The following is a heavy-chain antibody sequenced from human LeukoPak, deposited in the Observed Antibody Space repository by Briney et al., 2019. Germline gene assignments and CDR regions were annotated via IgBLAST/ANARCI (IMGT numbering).Heavy chain of an antibody. V-gene: IGHV3-30*18. CDR1: GFTVSSNY. CDR3: AKMKLLFNDAFDI. J-gene: IGHJ3*02. D-gene: IGHD2-21*01. CDR2: ISDDGGKT. Sequence: PGGSLRLSCAASGFTVSSNYMSWVRQAPGKGLEWVAAISDDGGKTYYADSVKGRLAISRDNSKNTLFLQMHSLRVEDTAVYFCAKMKLLFNDAFDIWGQGTVVTVSS.